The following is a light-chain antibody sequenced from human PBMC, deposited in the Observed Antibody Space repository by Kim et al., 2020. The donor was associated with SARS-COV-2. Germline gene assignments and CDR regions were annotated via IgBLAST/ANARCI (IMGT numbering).Light chain of an antibody. CDR1: SSDVGGYNY. CDR2: DVS. CDR3: CSYAGSYTNYV. J-gene: IGLJ1*01. Sequence: QSVTTSCTGTSSDVGGYNYVSWYQQHPGKAPNPMIYDVSKWPSGVPDRFSGSKSGNTASLTISGLQAEDEADYYCCSYAGSYTNYVFGTGTKVTVL. V-gene: IGLV2-11*01.